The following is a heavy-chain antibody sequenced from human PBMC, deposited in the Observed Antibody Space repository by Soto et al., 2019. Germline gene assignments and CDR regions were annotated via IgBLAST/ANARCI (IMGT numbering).Heavy chain of an antibody. V-gene: IGHV3-11*05. Sequence: QVQLVESGGALVQPGGSLRLSCATSGFTLGDHYMSWIRQAPGKGLEFISYSSPRGTYKNYADSVKGRFTVSRDNAKNAFYLQLNSLRLEDTGVYFCSRGGGDGVFDLWGQGTFVSVS. D-gene: IGHD2-21*01. CDR3: SRGGGDGVFDL. CDR2: SSPRGTYK. CDR1: GFTLGDHY. J-gene: IGHJ5*02.